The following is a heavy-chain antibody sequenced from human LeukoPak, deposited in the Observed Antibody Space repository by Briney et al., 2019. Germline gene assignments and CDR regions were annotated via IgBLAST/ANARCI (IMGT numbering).Heavy chain of an antibody. CDR2: INHSGST. D-gene: IGHD2-2*01. CDR3: ARGGLFGSINYFDY. Sequence: SETLSLTCAVYGGSFSGYYWSWIRQPPGKGLEWIGEINHSGSTNYNPSLKSRVTISVDTSKNQSSLKLSSVTAADTAVYYCARGGLFGSINYFDYWGQGTLVTVSS. J-gene: IGHJ4*02. V-gene: IGHV4-34*01. CDR1: GGSFSGYY.